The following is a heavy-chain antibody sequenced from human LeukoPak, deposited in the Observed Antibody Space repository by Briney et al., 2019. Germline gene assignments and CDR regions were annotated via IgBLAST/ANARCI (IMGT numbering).Heavy chain of an antibody. V-gene: IGHV3-33*01. CDR1: GFTSSSYG. CDR2: IWYDGSNK. Sequence: GKSLQISCAASGFTSSSYGMHWVRQAPGKGPEWVAVIWYDGSNKSYAASVKGRFTISRDNSKNTLYLQMNSVRAADTAVYYCAREGSGESLDYWGQGTLVTVSS. CDR3: AREGSGESLDY. D-gene: IGHD4-17*01. J-gene: IGHJ4*02.